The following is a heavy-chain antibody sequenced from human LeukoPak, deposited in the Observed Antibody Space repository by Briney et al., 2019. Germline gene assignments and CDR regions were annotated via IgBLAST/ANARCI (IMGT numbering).Heavy chain of an antibody. V-gene: IGHV3-23*01. CDR1: GFTFSGYS. CDR3: GKEFSSGWFF. CDR2: IDSSGDYT. J-gene: IGHJ4*02. Sequence: GGSLRLSCAASGFTFSGYSMSWVRQAPGKGLEWVSSIDSSGDYTFYADSVKGRFTISRDNSKDTLYLQLSGLRAEDTAIYYCGKEFSSGWFFWGQGTLVSVSS. D-gene: IGHD6-13*01.